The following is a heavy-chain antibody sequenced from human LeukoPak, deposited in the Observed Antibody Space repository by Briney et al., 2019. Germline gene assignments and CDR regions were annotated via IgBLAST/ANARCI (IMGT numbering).Heavy chain of an antibody. J-gene: IGHJ4*02. CDR1: GYTFTDYY. CDR2: INPNDGDT. Sequence: AASVKDSSKASGYTFTDYYMHWVRQAPGQGVEWMGWINPNDGDTNYAQKFQGRVTITRDTSISTAHMEVSRLRSDDTAVYYCARANFLYCGSSTCLFDYWGQGTLVTVSS. D-gene: IGHD2-2*01. CDR3: ARANFLYCGSSTCLFDY. V-gene: IGHV1-2*02.